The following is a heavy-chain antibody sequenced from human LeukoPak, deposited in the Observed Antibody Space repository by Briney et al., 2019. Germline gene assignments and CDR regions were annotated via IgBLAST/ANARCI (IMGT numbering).Heavy chain of an antibody. CDR2: INHSRST. J-gene: IGHJ4*02. CDR1: GGSFSGYY. D-gene: IGHD6-13*01. V-gene: IGHV4-34*01. Sequence: SETLSLTCAVYGGSFSGYYWSWIRQPPGKGLEWIGEINHSRSTNYNPSLKSRVTISVDTSKNQFSLKLSSVTAADTAVYYCARGRYSKPLDYWGQGTLVTVSS. CDR3: ARGRYSKPLDY.